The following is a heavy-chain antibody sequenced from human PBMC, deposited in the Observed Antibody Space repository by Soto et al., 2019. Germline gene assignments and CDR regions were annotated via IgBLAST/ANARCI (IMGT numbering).Heavy chain of an antibody. V-gene: IGHV3-33*01. CDR2: IWYDGSNK. CDR1: GLTFSSYG. CDR3: ARDRVGDYYYGMDV. D-gene: IGHD3-10*01. J-gene: IGHJ6*02. Sequence: GGSLRLSCAASGLTFSSYGMHWVRQAPGKGLEWVAVIWYDGSNKYYADSVKGRFTISRDNSKNTLYLQMNSLRAEDTAVYYCARDRVGDYYYGMDVWGQGTTVTVSS.